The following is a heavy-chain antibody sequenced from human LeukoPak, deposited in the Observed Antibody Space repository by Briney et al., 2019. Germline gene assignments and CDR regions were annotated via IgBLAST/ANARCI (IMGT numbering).Heavy chain of an antibody. CDR3: ARLERFNYYYYGMDV. J-gene: IGHJ6*02. Sequence: SVKVSCKTSGGTFSSYAISWVRQAPGQGLEWMGGIIPIFGTANYAQKFQGRVTITADESTSTAYMELSSLRSEDTAVYYCARLERFNYYYYGMDVWGQGTTVTVSS. D-gene: IGHD6-25*01. V-gene: IGHV1-69*13. CDR1: GGTFSSYA. CDR2: IIPIFGTA.